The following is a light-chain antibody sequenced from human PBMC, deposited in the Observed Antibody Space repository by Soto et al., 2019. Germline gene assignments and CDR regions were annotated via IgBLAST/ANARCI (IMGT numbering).Light chain of an antibody. CDR3: QSYDSSLSGWV. J-gene: IGLJ2*01. Sequence: QSVLTQPPLVSGAPGQRVTISCTGSRSNIGAGYDVHWYQQLPGTAPKVVIYGNSNRPSGVPDRFSGSKSGTSASLAITGLQAEDEADYYCQSYDSSLSGWVFGGGTKLTVL. CDR1: RSNIGAGYD. CDR2: GNS. V-gene: IGLV1-40*01.